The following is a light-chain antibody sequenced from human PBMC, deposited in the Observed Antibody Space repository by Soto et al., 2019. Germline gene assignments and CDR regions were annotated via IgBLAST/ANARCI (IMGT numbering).Light chain of an antibody. J-gene: IGKJ2*01. V-gene: IGKV3-20*01. CDR1: QSVRSSF. Sequence: EIVLTQSPGTLSLSPGERATLSCRASQSVRSSFLAWYQQKPGQAPRLLIYGASSGAAGIPDRLSGSGSGTDLTINISRLENEDVAEYYCQQYGSSPRTFGQGTKLEIK. CDR2: GAS. CDR3: QQYGSSPRT.